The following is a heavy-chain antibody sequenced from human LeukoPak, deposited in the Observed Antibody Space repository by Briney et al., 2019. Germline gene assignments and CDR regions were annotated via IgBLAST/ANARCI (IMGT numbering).Heavy chain of an antibody. J-gene: IGHJ4*02. CDR2: IYYSGST. D-gene: IGHD3-10*01. CDR1: GGSISSGDYY. V-gene: IGHV4-30-4*01. CDR3: APSMVRGICFY. Sequence: PSQTLSLTCTDSGGSISSGDYYWSWIRQPPGKGLEWIGYIYYSGSTYYNPSLKSRVTISVDTSKNHFSLKLTSVTAADTAVYYCAPSMVRGICFYWGQGTLVTVSS.